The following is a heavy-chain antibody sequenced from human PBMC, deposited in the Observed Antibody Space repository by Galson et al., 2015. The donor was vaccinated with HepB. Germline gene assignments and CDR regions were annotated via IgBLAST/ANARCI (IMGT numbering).Heavy chain of an antibody. CDR3: AWGQQLVDFGY. D-gene: IGHD6-13*01. J-gene: IGHJ4*02. CDR2: ISSSSSTI. V-gene: IGHV3-48*01. CDR1: GFTFSSYS. Sequence: SLRLSCAASGFTFSSYSMNWVRQAPGKGLEWVSYISSSSSTIYYADSVKGRFTISRDNAKNSLYLQMNSLRAEDTAVYYCAWGQQLVDFGYWGQGTLVTVSS.